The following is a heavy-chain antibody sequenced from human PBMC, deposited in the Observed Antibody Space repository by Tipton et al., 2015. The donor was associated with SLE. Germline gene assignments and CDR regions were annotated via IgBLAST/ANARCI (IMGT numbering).Heavy chain of an antibody. Sequence: TLSLTCTVSGGSISSSSHYCAWIRQPPGQGPAWIRSIFYSGKPDLNPSLKSRVTISLDTPKNQFSLRLTSVTAADTAVYYCVGGGFGVPNWFDPWGRGTLVTVSS. D-gene: IGHD3-10*01. V-gene: IGHV4-39*07. J-gene: IGHJ5*02. CDR1: GGSISSSSHY. CDR3: VGGGFGVPNWFDP. CDR2: IFYSGKP.